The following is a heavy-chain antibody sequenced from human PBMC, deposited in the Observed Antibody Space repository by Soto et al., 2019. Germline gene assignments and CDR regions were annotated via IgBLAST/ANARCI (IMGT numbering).Heavy chain of an antibody. Sequence: ASVKVSCKVSGYTLTDLSMHWVRQAPGKGLEWMGGFDPEDGETIYAQKFQGRVTMTEDTSTDTAYMELSSLRSEDTAVYYCATDLRRITIFGVVTLDAFDIWGQGTMVTVSS. CDR1: GYTLTDLS. CDR3: ATDLRRITIFGVVTLDAFDI. D-gene: IGHD3-3*01. J-gene: IGHJ3*02. CDR2: FDPEDGET. V-gene: IGHV1-24*01.